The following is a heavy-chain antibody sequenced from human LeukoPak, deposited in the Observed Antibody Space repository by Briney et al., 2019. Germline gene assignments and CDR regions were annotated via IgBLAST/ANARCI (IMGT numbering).Heavy chain of an antibody. D-gene: IGHD3-10*01. CDR1: GGTFISYA. CDR3: ARHITMVRGVIGSYYYCGMDV. CDR2: IIPTFGTA. V-gene: IGHV1-69*06. Sequence: SVKDSCKASGGTFISYAISWVGQAPGQGLEWLGGIIPTFGTANYAQKFQGRVTITADKSTSTAYMELSSLRSEDTAVYYCARHITMVRGVIGSYYYCGMDVWGKGTTVTVSS. J-gene: IGHJ6*04.